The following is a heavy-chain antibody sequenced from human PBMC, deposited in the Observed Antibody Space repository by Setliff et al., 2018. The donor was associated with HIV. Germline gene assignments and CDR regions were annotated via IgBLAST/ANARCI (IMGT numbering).Heavy chain of an antibody. J-gene: IGHJ5*02. V-gene: IGHV1-46*01. Sequence: ASVKVSCKASRYTFTSYYMHWVRQAPGQGLEWMGIIDPSGGSTYYAQRFQGRVTMTRDMSITTAYMELSSLKSDDTAMYYCAGNVPGIVPRRVGFDPWGQGTQVTVSS. CDR3: AGNVPGIVPRRVGFDP. CDR2: IDPSGGST. D-gene: IGHD1-26*01. CDR1: RYTFTSYY.